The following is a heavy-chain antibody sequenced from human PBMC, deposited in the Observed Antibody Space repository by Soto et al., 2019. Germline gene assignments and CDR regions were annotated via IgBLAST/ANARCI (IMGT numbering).Heavy chain of an antibody. CDR3: ARGGHYDFWSGRNWFDP. D-gene: IGHD3-3*01. CDR2: IYYSGST. CDR1: GGSISSGGYY. Sequence: SETLSLTCTVSGGSISSGGYYWSWIRQHPGKGLEWIGYIYYSGSTYYNPSLKSRVTISVDTSKNQFSPKLSSVTAADTAVYYCARGGHYDFWSGRNWFDPWGQGTLVTVSS. V-gene: IGHV4-31*03. J-gene: IGHJ5*02.